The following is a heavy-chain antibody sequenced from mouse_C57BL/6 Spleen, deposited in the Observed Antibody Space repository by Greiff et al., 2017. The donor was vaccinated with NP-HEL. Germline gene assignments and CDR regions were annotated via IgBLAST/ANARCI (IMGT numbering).Heavy chain of an antibody. Sequence: EVMLVESGGGLVKPGGSLKLSCAASGFTFSSYAMSWVRQTPEKRLEWVATISDGGSYTYYPDNVKGRFTISRDNAKNNLYLQMSHLKSEDTAMYYCARVLPGFAYWGQGTLVTVSA. V-gene: IGHV5-4*03. J-gene: IGHJ3*01. CDR1: GFTFSSYA. D-gene: IGHD1-1*01. CDR3: ARVLPGFAY. CDR2: ISDGGSYT.